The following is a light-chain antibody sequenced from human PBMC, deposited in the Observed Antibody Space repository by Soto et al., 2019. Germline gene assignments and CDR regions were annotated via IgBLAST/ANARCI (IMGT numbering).Light chain of an antibody. J-gene: IGKJ1*01. CDR2: GAS. CDR1: QSVSSN. CDR3: KQYNKWPQT. V-gene: IGKV3-15*01. Sequence: EIVMTQSPATVSGSPGERATLSCRASQSVSSNLAWYQQKPGQAPSLLIYGASGRATDIQPSFTGSGSGTEFTLTIRSLQSEDIAVYYCKQYNKWPQTVGQGTKVDIK.